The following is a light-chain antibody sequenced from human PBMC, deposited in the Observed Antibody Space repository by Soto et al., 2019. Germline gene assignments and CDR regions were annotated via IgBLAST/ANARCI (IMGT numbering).Light chain of an antibody. CDR3: QQYGSSLGT. J-gene: IGKJ1*01. Sequence: EIVLTQSPGTPSLSPGERATLSCRASQSVSSSYLAWYQQKPGQAPRLLIYGASSRATGIPDRFSGSGSGTDFTLTISRLEPEDFAVYYCQQYGSSLGTFGQETKVEIK. CDR2: GAS. CDR1: QSVSSSY. V-gene: IGKV3-20*01.